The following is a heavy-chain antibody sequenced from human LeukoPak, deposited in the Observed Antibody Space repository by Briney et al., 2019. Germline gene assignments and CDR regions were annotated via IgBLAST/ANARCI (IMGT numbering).Heavy chain of an antibody. CDR3: AKGELHFNTCSFDY. V-gene: IGHV3-30*04. D-gene: IGHD1-26*01. J-gene: IGHJ4*02. Sequence: PGGSLRLSCAASGFMFSDFAMHWVRQAPGKGLEWVAVISYDGNHKYYGDSVKGRFTISRDNSRNTLYLQMDSLKTEDTAVYYCAKGELHFNTCSFDYWGQGTLVTVSS. CDR1: GFMFSDFA. CDR2: ISYDGNHK.